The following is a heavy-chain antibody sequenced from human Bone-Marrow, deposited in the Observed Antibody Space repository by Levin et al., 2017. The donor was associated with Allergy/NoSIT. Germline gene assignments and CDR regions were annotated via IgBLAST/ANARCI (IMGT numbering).Heavy chain of an antibody. D-gene: IGHD4-17*01. CDR1: GYSFTSYW. CDR3: ARQTGLYYGDYSLDY. J-gene: IGHJ4*02. V-gene: IGHV5-10-1*01. Sequence: RGESLKISCKGSGYSFTSYWISWVRQMPGKGLEWMGRIDPSDSYTNYSPSFQGHVTISADKSISTAYLQWSSLKASDTAMYYCARQTGLYYGDYSLDYWGQGTLVTVSS. CDR2: IDPSDSYT.